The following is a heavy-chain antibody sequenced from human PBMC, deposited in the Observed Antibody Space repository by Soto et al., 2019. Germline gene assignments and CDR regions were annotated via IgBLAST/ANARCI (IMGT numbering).Heavy chain of an antibody. CDR1: GGSFSGYY. J-gene: IGHJ4*02. V-gene: IGHV4-34*01. CDR2: INHSGST. CDR3: ARVYDSVAGTTPFDF. Sequence: PSETLSLTCAVYGGSFSGYYWSWIRQPPGKGLEWIGEINHSGSTNYNPSLKSRVTISVDTSKNQFSLKLSSVTAADTAVYYFARVYDSVAGTTPFDFCGQGTLVTVSS. D-gene: IGHD6-19*01.